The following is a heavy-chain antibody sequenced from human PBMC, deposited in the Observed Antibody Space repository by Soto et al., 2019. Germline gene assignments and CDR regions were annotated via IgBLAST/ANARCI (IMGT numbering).Heavy chain of an antibody. CDR1: GFTFTTYA. CDR3: AFDY. CDR2: ITANGGRT. V-gene: IGHV3-23*01. Sequence: GGSLRLSCAASGFTFTTYAMTWVRQAPGKGLEWVSSITANGGRTYYADSVKGRFTISRDSSKNTLYLQMNSLRAEDTAVYYCAFDYWGQGTLVTVSS. J-gene: IGHJ4*02.